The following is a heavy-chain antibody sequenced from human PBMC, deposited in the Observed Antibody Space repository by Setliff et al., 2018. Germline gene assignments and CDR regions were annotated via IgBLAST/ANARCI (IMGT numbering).Heavy chain of an antibody. CDR1: AKTFTAYY. J-gene: IGHJ4*02. CDR2: INPNSGGT. CDR3: AGVDVLTASPF. V-gene: IGHV1-2*02. D-gene: IGHD3-9*01. Sequence: ASVKVSCKASAKTFTAYYVHWVRQAPGQGLEWMGWINPNSGGTNYAQKFQGXXXXAWXXXXXXXXXXXSRLTSDDTATYYCAGVDVLTASPFWGQGTLVTVSS.